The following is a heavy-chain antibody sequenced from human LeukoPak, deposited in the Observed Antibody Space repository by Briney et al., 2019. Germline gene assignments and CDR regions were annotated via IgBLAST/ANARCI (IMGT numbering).Heavy chain of an antibody. CDR3: ARDKGTVTPRGYYYYMDV. V-gene: IGHV3-7*01. Sequence: GGSLRLSCAASGFTFSNFWMSWVRQAPGKGLEWVAKIKQDGSEKYYVDSVKGRFTISRDNAKSSLYLQMNNQRGEDTAVYFCARDKGTVTPRGYYYYMDVWGRGTTVTVSS. J-gene: IGHJ6*03. CDR1: GFTFSNFW. D-gene: IGHD4-11*01. CDR2: IKQDGSEK.